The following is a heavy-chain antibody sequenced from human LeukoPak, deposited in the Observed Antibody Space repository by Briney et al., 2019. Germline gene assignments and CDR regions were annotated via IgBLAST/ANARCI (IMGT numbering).Heavy chain of an antibody. V-gene: IGHV1-18*01. D-gene: IGHD3-10*01. CDR3: ARAVTIFVNHASGSGAYHYYMDV. J-gene: IGHJ6*03. Sequence: ASVKVSCKASGYTLTSYGISWVRQAPGQGLEWMGWISAYHGSTNYAQKLLGRVTMTRDTSTNTAYMDLTSLSSDDTAVYYCARAVTIFVNHASGSGAYHYYMDVWGKGTTVTISS. CDR2: ISAYHGST. CDR1: GYTLTSYG.